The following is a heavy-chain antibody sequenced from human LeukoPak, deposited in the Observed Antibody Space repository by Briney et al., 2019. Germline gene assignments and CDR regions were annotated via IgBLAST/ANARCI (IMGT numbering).Heavy chain of an antibody. CDR3: ARSITNYWFDP. J-gene: IGHJ5*02. Sequence: SETLSLTCTVSGGSIISSSYYWGWIRQPPGKGLEWIGNIYPSGSTYYNQSLNSRLTISLDTSNNQFSLKLSSVTAADTAVYYCARSITNYWFDPWGQGTLVTVSS. CDR1: GGSIISSSYY. V-gene: IGHV4-39*01. D-gene: IGHD4/OR15-4a*01. CDR2: IYPSGST.